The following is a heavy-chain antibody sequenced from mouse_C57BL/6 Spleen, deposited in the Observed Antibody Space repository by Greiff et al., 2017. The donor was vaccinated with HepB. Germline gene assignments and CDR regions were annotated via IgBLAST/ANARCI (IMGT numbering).Heavy chain of an antibody. D-gene: IGHD2-4*01. CDR1: GYTFTSYG. CDR3: ARYDYDGFAY. CDR2: IYPRSGNT. Sequence: QVQLQQSGAELARPGASVKLSCKASGYTFTSYGISWVKQRTGQGLEWIGEIYPRSGNTYYNEKFKGKATLTADKSSSTAYMELRSLTSEDSAVYFCARYDYDGFAYWGQGTLVTVSA. J-gene: IGHJ3*01. V-gene: IGHV1-81*01.